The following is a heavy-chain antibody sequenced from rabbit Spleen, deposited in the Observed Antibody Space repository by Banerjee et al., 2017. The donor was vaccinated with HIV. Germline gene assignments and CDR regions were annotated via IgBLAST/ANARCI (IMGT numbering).Heavy chain of an antibody. J-gene: IGHJ6*01. CDR3: ARDSGTSFSTYGMDL. CDR1: GFSFNSGYD. D-gene: IGHD8-1*01. Sequence: QSLVESGGGMVKPGASLTLICNASGFSFNSGYDLSWVRQAPGKGLEWIACVYAGSSGSTYSATWAKGRFTISKTSSTTVTLQMTSLTAADTATYFCARDSGTSFSTYGMDLWGPGTLVTVS. V-gene: IGHV1S40*01. CDR2: VYAGSSGST.